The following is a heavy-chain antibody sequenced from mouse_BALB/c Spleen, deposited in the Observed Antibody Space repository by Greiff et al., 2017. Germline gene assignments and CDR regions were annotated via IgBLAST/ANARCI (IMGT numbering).Heavy chain of an antibody. Sequence: LQQPGAELVKPGASVKMSCKASGYTFTSYNMHWVKQTPGQGLEWIGAIYPGNGDTSYNQKFKGKATLTADKSSSTAYMQLSSLTSEDSAVYYCARPYYDYDGYYFDYWGQGTTLTVSS. CDR1: GYTFTSYN. CDR3: ARPYYDYDGYYFDY. J-gene: IGHJ2*01. V-gene: IGHV1-12*01. D-gene: IGHD2-4*01. CDR2: IYPGNGDT.